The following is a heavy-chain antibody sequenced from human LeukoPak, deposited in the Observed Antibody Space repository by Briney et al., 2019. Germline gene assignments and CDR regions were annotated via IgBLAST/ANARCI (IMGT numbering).Heavy chain of an antibody. V-gene: IGHV3-23*01. CDR2: ISNSDGST. J-gene: IGHJ5*02. D-gene: IGHD3-3*01. CDR1: RFTFSTYA. CDR3: ARVYYASWSGQPLSQHWLDP. Sequence: GGSLRLSCAASRFTFSTYAMSWVRQAPGKGLEWVSPISNSDGSTYYADSVKGRFAISRDNAKNSLYLQMNGLRVEDTAVYYCARVYYASWSGQPLSQHWLDPWGQGTLVTVSS.